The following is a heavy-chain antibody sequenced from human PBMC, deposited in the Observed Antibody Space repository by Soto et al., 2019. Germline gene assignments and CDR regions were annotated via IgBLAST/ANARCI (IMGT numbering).Heavy chain of an antibody. CDR2: IYYSGST. CDR3: ARDRIVVVVAATQDYYYGMDV. D-gene: IGHD2-15*01. Sequence: PPWTLSIACTVSRESISSGGYDWSWISKHPGKGLEWIGYIYYSGSTYYNPSLKSRVTISVDTSKNQFSLKLSSVTAADTAVYYCARDRIVVVVAATQDYYYGMDVWGQRTTVTVS. CDR1: RESISSGGYD. V-gene: IGHV4-31*03. J-gene: IGHJ6*02.